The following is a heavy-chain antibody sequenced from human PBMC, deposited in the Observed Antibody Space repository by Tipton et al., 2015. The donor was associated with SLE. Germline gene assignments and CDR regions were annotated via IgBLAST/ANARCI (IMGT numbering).Heavy chain of an antibody. V-gene: IGHV3-33*01. Sequence: SLRLSCAASGFTFSSYGMHWVRQAPGKGLEGVAVIWHDGSNKYYADSVKGRFTISRDNSKNTLYLQMNSLRAGDTAVYYCARDGRPMVRGVYDAFDIWGQGPMVTVSS. CDR1: GFTFSSYG. D-gene: IGHD3-10*01. CDR2: IWHDGSNK. CDR3: ARDGRPMVRGVYDAFDI. J-gene: IGHJ3*02.